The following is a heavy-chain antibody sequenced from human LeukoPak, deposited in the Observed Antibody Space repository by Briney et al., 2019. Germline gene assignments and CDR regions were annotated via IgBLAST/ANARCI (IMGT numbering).Heavy chain of an antibody. J-gene: IGHJ6*03. D-gene: IGHD6-6*01. CDR2: IYYSGST. CDR3: ARVSRPDYSSSSGWGYYYYYMDV. CDR1: GVSISSHY. V-gene: IGHV4-59*11. Sequence: SETLSLTCTVSGVSISSHYWSWIRQPPGKGLEWIGYIYYSGSTNYHPSLKSRVTISVDTSKNQFSLKLSSVTAADTAVYYCARVSRPDYSSSSGWGYYYYYMDVWGKGTTVTVSS.